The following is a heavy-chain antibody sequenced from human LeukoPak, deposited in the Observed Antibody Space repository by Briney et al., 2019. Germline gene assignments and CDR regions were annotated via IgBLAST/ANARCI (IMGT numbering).Heavy chain of an antibody. CDR3: ARGIYYYDSSGPTPLDY. D-gene: IGHD3-22*01. CDR1: GYTLTSYG. V-gene: IGHV1-18*01. CDR2: ISAYNGNT. Sequence: ASVKVSCKASGYTLTSYGISWVRQAPGQGLEWMGWISAYNGNTNYAQKLQGRVTMTTDTSTSTAYMELRSLRSDDTAVYYCARGIYYYDSSGPTPLDYWGQGTLVTVSS. J-gene: IGHJ4*02.